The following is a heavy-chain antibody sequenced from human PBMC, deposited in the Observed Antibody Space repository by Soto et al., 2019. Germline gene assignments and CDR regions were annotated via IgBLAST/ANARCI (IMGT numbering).Heavy chain of an antibody. J-gene: IGHJ3*02. V-gene: IGHV4-31*03. D-gene: IGHD3-22*01. CDR3: ARLGYSDSSGYNLNAFDI. Sequence: SETLSLTCTVSGGSISSGGYYWSWIRQHPGKGLEWIGYIYYSGSTYYNPSLKSRVTISVDTSKNQFSLKLSSVTAADTAVYYCARLGYSDSSGYNLNAFDIWGQGTMVTVSS. CDR2: IYYSGST. CDR1: GGSISSGGYY.